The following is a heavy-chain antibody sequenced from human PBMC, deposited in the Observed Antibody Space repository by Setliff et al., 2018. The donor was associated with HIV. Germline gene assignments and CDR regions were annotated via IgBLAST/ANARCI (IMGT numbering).Heavy chain of an antibody. Sequence: SETLSLTCTVSGGSISSGGYYWSWIRHHPGKGLEWIGYIHYSGNTHYNPSLKSRLTISVDTSKNQFSLNLSSVTAADTAVYYCAREKGRYFDWSHTRDAFDIWGQGTMVTVSS. CDR3: AREKGRYFDWSHTRDAFDI. V-gene: IGHV4-31*03. J-gene: IGHJ3*02. D-gene: IGHD3-9*01. CDR2: IHYSGNT. CDR1: GGSISSGGYY.